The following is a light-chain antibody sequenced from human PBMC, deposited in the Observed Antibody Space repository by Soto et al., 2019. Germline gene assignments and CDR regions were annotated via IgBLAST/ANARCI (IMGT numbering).Light chain of an antibody. J-gene: IGKJ1*01. CDR1: QYINTR. CDR2: QTS. V-gene: IGKV3-11*01. CDR3: HQRQSWPRT. Sequence: EIVLTQSPATLSSFPGDRVTLSCRASQYINTRLAWYQHRPGQAPILLIYQTSLRAAGIPARFSASGTGTDFTLTIRDVQPEDFAVYYCHQRQSWPRTFGQGTKVDIK.